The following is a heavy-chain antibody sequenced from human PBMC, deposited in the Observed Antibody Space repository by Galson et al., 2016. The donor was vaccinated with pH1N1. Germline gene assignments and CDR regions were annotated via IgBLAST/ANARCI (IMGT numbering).Heavy chain of an antibody. CDR1: GYRFTSYW. CDR3: ARQDDFGGYRGDALDI. J-gene: IGHJ3*02. V-gene: IGHV5-51*01. CDR2: VNPGGSTI. D-gene: IGHD4-17*01. Sequence: QSGAEVKKPGESLKISCKASGYRFTSYWIAWVRQEPGKGLEWVGVVNPGGSTIRYSPPFQGQVTISSDKSINSAYLQWSSLRASDTATYYCARQDDFGGYRGDALDIWGQGTRVIVSS.